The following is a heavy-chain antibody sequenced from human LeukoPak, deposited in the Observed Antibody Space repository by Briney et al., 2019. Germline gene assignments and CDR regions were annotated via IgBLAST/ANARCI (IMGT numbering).Heavy chain of an antibody. J-gene: IGHJ4*02. CDR2: INPSSGST. CDR1: GYTFTSQY. CDR3: AKDKD. V-gene: IGHV1-46*01. Sequence: ASVKVSCKASGYTFTSQYLYWVRQAPGQGLEWMGIINPSSGSTNYAQKFQGRVTMTRDTSTNTVSMVLSRLRSDDTAIYYCAKDKDWGQGTQVTVSS.